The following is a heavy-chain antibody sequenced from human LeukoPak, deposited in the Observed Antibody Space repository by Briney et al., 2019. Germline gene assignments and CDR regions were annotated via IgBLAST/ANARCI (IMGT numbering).Heavy chain of an antibody. Sequence: ASVKVSCKASGYTFTGYYIHWMRQAPGQGLEWMGWINPNSCGTYYAHKFQGRVTMTRDTSISTAYMELQSLTSDDTAVYYCARSDTAMAYRPDYWGPGTLVTVFS. CDR2: INPNSCGT. V-gene: IGHV1-2*07. D-gene: IGHD5-18*01. CDR1: GYTFTGYY. J-gene: IGHJ4*02. CDR3: ARSDTAMAYRPDY.